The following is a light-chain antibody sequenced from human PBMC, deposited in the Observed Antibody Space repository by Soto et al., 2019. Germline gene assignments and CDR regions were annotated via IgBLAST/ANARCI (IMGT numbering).Light chain of an antibody. J-gene: IGLJ1*01. CDR3: SSYAGSNGV. V-gene: IGLV2-8*01. CDR2: EVS. Sequence: QSALTQPPSASGSPGQSVTISCTGTSRDVGGYNYVSWYQQHPGKAPKLMIYEVSNRPSGDPDRFSGSKSGNTASLTVSGLQAEDEDDYYCSSYAGSNGVLGTGTKLTFL. CDR1: SRDVGGYNY.